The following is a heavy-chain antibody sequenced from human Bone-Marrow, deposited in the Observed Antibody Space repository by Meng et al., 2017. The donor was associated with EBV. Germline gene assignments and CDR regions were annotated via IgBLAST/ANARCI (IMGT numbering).Heavy chain of an antibody. CDR1: GGSIRSSNW. D-gene: IGHD3-10*01. V-gene: IGHV4-4*02. J-gene: IGHJ4*02. CDR3: AAGFRELVRSRDY. CDR2: IFYGGST. Sequence: QVQVSGPRLVKPSGTLSRTCVVSGGSIRSSNWWSWVRQPPGKGLEWIGEIFYGGSTNYNPSLESRVTISVDKSKNQFSLKLSSVTAADTAVYYCAAGFRELVRSRDYWGQGTLVTVSS.